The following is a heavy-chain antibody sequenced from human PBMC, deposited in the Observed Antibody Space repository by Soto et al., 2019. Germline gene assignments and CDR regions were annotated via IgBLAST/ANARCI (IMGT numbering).Heavy chain of an antibody. D-gene: IGHD1-26*01. J-gene: IGHJ4*02. CDR3: ASDCGYYFLDY. CDR2: INAGNGNT. Sequence: QVQLVQSGAEEKKPGASVKVSCKASGYTFTNYAMHWVRQAPVQRLEWMVWINAGNGNTKYSQKIQGRVTITSDTSASTAYMELSILRSEDTAVYDCASDCGYYFLDYWGQGTLVTVSS. V-gene: IGHV1-3*05. CDR1: GYTFTNYA.